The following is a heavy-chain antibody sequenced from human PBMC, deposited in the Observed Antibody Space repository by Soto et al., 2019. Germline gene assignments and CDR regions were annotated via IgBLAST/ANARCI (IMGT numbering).Heavy chain of an antibody. J-gene: IGHJ6*02. CDR1: AYSFTSYW. CDR2: IYPGDSDT. Sequence: PGESLKISCKGSAYSFTSYWIGWVRQMPGKGLEWMGIIYPGDSDTRYSPSFQGQVTISADKSISTAYLQWSSLKASDTAMYYCARLPKLGYYYYGMDVWGQGTTVTVSS. D-gene: IGHD7-27*01. V-gene: IGHV5-51*01. CDR3: ARLPKLGYYYYGMDV.